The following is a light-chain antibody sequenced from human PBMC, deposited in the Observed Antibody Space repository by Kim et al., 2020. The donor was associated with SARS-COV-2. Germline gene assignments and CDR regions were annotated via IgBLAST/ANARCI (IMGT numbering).Light chain of an antibody. Sequence: EIVMTQSPATLSVSPGERATLSCRASQSVSSNLAWYQQKPGQAPRLLIYGASTRATGIPARFSGSGSGTEFTFTISSLQSEDFAVYYCQQYNNWPLTFGGGTKVEI. V-gene: IGKV3-15*01. CDR2: GAS. J-gene: IGKJ4*01. CDR1: QSVSSN. CDR3: QQYNNWPLT.